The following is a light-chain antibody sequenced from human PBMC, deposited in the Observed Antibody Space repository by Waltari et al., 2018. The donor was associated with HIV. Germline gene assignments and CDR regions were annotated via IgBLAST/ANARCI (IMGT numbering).Light chain of an antibody. Sequence: EIVMTQSPATLSVSPGERATLSCRASQSVSSNLAWSQQKPGQAPRLLIYGESTRSTGIPARFSGSGTGTEFTLTISSLQSEDFAVYYCQQYNNWPLYTFGQGTKLEIK. CDR1: QSVSSN. J-gene: IGKJ2*01. CDR3: QQYNNWPLYT. V-gene: IGKV3-15*01. CDR2: GES.